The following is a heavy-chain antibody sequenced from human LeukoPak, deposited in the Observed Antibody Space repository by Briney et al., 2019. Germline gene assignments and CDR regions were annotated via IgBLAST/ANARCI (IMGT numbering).Heavy chain of an antibody. CDR2: IYYSGST. CDR3: ARVVVVHYGMDV. CDR1: GGSISSYY. Sequence: SETLSLTCTLSGGSISSYYWSCIRQPPGKGLEWIGYIYYSGSTNYNPSLKSRVTISVDTPKNPFSLKLSSVTAADTAVYYCARVVVVHYGMDVWGQGTTVTVSS. D-gene: IGHD2-15*01. J-gene: IGHJ6*02. V-gene: IGHV4-59*08.